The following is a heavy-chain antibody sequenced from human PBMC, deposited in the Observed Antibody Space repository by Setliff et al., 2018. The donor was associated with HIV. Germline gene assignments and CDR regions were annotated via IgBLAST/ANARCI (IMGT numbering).Heavy chain of an antibody. D-gene: IGHD1-1*01. Sequence: ASVKVSCKASGYTFNNYYMHWVRQAPGQGLEWMGIINPSDNRTYYAQKFQGRVTMTRDTSTSSVYMELRSLRSEDTAVYYCESDFEGMSTIDGFEDWGQGTLVTVSS. V-gene: IGHV1-46*02. J-gene: IGHJ5*01. CDR1: GYTFNNYY. CDR3: ESDFEGMSTIDGFED. CDR2: INPSDNRT.